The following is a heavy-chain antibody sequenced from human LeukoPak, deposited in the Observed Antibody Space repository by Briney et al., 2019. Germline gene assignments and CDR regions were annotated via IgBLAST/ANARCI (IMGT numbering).Heavy chain of an antibody. CDR1: GFTVSSNY. J-gene: IGHJ3*02. V-gene: IGHV3-66*01. Sequence: GGSLRLSCAASGFTVSSNYMSWVRQAPGKGLEWVSVIYSDGSTYYADIVKGRWTISRDNSKNTLYLQMNSLRAEDTAVYYCARERYSGSYQEAGAFDIWGQGTMVTVSS. CDR2: IYSDGST. CDR3: ARERYSGSYQEAGAFDI. D-gene: IGHD1-26*01.